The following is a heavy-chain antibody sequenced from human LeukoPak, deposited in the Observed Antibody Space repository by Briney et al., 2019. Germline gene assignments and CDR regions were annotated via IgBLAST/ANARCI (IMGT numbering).Heavy chain of an antibody. CDR3: ARDLDSGSYYFDY. CDR1: GFTFNACG. CDR2: ISHNEKSK. Sequence: GGSLRLSCTASGFTFNACGMHWVRQAPGKGLEWVALISHNEKSKVYAESVKGRFTISRDNAKNSLYLQMNSLRAEDTAVYYCARDLDSGSYYFDYWGQGTLVTVSS. V-gene: IGHV3-30*03. J-gene: IGHJ4*02. D-gene: IGHD1-26*01.